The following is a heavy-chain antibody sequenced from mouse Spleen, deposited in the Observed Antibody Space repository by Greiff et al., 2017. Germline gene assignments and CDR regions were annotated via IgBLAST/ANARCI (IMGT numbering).Heavy chain of an antibody. J-gene: IGHJ4*01. D-gene: IGHD4-1*01. CDR3: ARGGTDAMDY. Sequence: LVESGAELARPGASVKLSCKASGYTFTSYGISWVKQRTGQGLEWIGEIYPRSGNTYYNEKFKGKATLTADKSSSTAYMELRSLTSEDSAVYFCARGGTDAMDYWGQGTSVTVSS. V-gene: IGHV1-81*01. CDR1: GYTFTSYG. CDR2: IYPRSGNT.